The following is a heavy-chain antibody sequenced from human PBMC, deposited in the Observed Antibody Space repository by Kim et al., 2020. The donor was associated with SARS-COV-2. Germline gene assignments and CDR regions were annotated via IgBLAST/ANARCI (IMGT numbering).Heavy chain of an antibody. CDR2: TRNKANNYTQ. J-gene: IGHJ2*01. CDR1: GFTFSDHY. D-gene: IGHD1-1*01. V-gene: IGHV3-72*01. CDR3: ARSSNGSFDL. Sequence: GGSLRLSCAASGFTFSDHYMDWVRQAPGKGLEWVGRTRNKANNYTQEYAASGKGRFTISRDDSKNSLYLQMNSLKTEDTAVYYCARSSNGSFDLWGRGTLVTVSS.